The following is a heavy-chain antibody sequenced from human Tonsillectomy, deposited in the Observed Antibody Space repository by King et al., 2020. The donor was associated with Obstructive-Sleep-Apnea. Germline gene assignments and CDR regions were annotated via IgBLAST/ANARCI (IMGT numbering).Heavy chain of an antibody. CDR1: GGSISSYY. Sequence: QLQESGPGLVKPSETLSLTCTVSGGSISSYYWSWVRQPPGKGLEWIGFIFYRGSTNYNPSLKSRVTLSIDTSKNQFSLKLTSVTAADTAIYYCARVHYWGHVDCYCGMDVWGQGTTVTVSS. D-gene: IGHD2-21*01. CDR2: IFYRGST. CDR3: ARVHYWGHVDCYCGMDV. J-gene: IGHJ6*02. V-gene: IGHV4-59*01.